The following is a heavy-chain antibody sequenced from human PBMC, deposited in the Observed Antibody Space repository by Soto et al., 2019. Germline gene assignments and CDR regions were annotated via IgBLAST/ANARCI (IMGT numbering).Heavy chain of an antibody. V-gene: IGHV3-23*01. CDR2: ISGSGTST. D-gene: IGHD3-3*01. Sequence: EVQLLESGGGLVQPGGSLRLSCAVSGFTFSNYAMSWVRQAPGKGLEWVSGISGSGTSTDYADSVKGRFTISRDNSKKTLFLQGNSRRAEDKAVYYCAKGSLERMGPRSLYYYHNYMDVW. J-gene: IGHJ6*03. CDR1: GFTFSNYA. CDR3: AKGSLERMGPRSLYYYHNYMDV.